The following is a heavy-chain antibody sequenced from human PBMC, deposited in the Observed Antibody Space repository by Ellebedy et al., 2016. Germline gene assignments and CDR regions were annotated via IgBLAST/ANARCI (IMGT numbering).Heavy chain of an antibody. D-gene: IGHD2-21*02. V-gene: IGHV1-69*04. CDR2: IIPILGIA. CDR3: ATATGHIVVVTAIPSAFDI. J-gene: IGHJ3*02. Sequence: ASVKVSCKTSGGTFSNYAISWVRQAPGQGLEWMGRIIPILGIANYAQKFQGRVTITADKSTSTAYMELSSLRSEDTAVYYCATATGHIVVVTAIPSAFDIWGQGTMVTVSS. CDR1: GGTFSNYA.